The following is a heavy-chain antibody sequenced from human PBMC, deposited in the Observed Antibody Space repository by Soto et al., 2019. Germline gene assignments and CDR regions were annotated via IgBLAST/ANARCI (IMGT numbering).Heavy chain of an antibody. CDR2: ISSSSSYI. CDR1: GLTFSSYS. V-gene: IGHV3-21*01. Sequence: GGSLRLSCAASGLTFSSYSMNWVRQAPGKGLEWVSSISSSSSYIYYADSVKGRFTISRDNAENSLYLQMNSLRAEDTAVYYCARDRVVPAVTYAEGDYWGQGTLVTVSS. D-gene: IGHD2-2*01. CDR3: ARDRVVPAVTYAEGDY. J-gene: IGHJ4*02.